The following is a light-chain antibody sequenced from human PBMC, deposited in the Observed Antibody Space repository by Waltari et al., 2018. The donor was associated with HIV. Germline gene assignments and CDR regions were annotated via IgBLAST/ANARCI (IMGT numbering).Light chain of an antibody. V-gene: IGLV1-44*01. CDR3: ATWDDSLNGWV. Sequence: QSVLTQPPPASGTPGQRVTISCSGSSSNIATNTENWYQQPPGTAPKRPIYTNNQRPSGVPARFSGSKSGTSASLAISGLQSDDDADYYCATWDDSLNGWVFGGGTRLTVL. J-gene: IGLJ3*02. CDR1: SSNIATNT. CDR2: TNN.